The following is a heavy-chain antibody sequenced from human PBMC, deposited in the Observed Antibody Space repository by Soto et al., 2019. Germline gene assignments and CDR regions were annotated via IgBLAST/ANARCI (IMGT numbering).Heavy chain of an antibody. D-gene: IGHD2-15*01. J-gene: IGHJ4*02. V-gene: IGHV1-3*01. CDR2: INVGNANT. CDR1: GYIFTSYA. Sequence: QVQLVQSGSEVKKPGASMKVSCKASGYIFTSYALHWVRQVPGQRLEWMAWINVGNANTKYSQKFQGRITITRDTSASTAYMELSSLRSEDTAVYYCARWKGYGILQYWGQGTQVIVSS. CDR3: ARWKGYGILQY.